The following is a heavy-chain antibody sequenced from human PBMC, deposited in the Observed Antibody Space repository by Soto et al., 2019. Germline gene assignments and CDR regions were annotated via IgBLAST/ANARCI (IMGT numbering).Heavy chain of an antibody. D-gene: IGHD4-17*01. V-gene: IGHV4-59*01. Sequence: SETLSLTCTVSGGSISSYYWSWIRQPPGKGLEWIGYIYYSGSTNYNPSLKSRVTISVDTSKNQFSLKLSSVTAADTAVDYCARAYGDYVFDYWAQGTLVTFSS. CDR2: IYYSGST. CDR1: GGSISSYY. CDR3: ARAYGDYVFDY. J-gene: IGHJ4*02.